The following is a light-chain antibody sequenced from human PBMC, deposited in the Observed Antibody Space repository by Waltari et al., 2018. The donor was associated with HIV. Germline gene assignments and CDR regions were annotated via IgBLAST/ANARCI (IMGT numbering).Light chain of an antibody. V-gene: IGKV3-11*01. J-gene: IGKJ3*01. Sequence: EIVLTQSPATLTLSPGERAILSCRASQSIRNYLAGYQQRPGQAPRLLVYDTSNRAPGVPARFSGSGSGTDFSLTIASLESEDFAIYYCHQRSTWPFTFGPGTKVDI. CDR1: QSIRNY. CDR2: DTS. CDR3: HQRSTWPFT.